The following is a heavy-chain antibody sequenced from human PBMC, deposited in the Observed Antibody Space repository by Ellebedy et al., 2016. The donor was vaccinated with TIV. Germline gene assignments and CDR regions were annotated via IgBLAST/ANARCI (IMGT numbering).Heavy chain of an antibody. CDR3: ASDVAPVGQVTVDC. J-gene: IGHJ4*02. D-gene: IGHD2-21*02. CDR2: IHQDGSDE. Sequence: PGGSLRLSCAASGFIFSGSWMTWVRQAPGKGLEWVANIHQDGSDEYYVDSVKGRFTISRENAKNSLYLQMNSLRAEDTAMYYCASDVAPVGQVTVDCWGQGTLVTVSS. CDR1: GFIFSGSW. V-gene: IGHV3-7*03.